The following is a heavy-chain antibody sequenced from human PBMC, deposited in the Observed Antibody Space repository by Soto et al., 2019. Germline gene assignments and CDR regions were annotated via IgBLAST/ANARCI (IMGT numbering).Heavy chain of an antibody. CDR1: VFTFSNAW. V-gene: IGHV3-15*01. CDR2: IKSKTDGWTT. J-gene: IGHJ4*02. CDR3: TTDPRRWLQLGSDY. D-gene: IGHD5-12*01. Sequence: GSLRLSCAASVFTFSNAWMSWVRQAPGKGLEWVGRIKSKTDGWTTDYAAPVKGRFTISRDDSKNTLYLQMNSLKTEDTAVYYCTTDPRRWLQLGSDYWGQGTLVTVSS.